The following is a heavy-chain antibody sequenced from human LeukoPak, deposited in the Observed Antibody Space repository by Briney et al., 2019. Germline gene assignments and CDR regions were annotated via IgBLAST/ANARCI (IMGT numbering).Heavy chain of an antibody. CDR3: ARYSTDTAMVKSLDY. CDR1: GYTFSGYY. D-gene: IGHD5-18*01. V-gene: IGHV1-46*01. Sequence: ASVKVSCKASGYTFSGYYMHWVRQAPGQGLEWMGIINSSSSSTSYAQKFQGRVTMTRDMSTSTVYMQLSSLRSEDTAVYYCARYSTDTAMVKSLDYWGQGTLVTVSS. J-gene: IGHJ4*02. CDR2: INSSSSST.